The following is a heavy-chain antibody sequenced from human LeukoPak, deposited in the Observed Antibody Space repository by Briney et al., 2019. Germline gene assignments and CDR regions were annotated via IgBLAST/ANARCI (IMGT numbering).Heavy chain of an antibody. D-gene: IGHD1-26*01. CDR1: GDSVSSNSPA. V-gene: IGHV6-1*01. J-gene: IGHJ4*02. CDR3: ARLSGSFDPFDS. Sequence: SQTLSLTCAISGDSVSSNSPAWHWIRQSPSRCLEWLGRTLCRSKGYNEYAVSVKTRITITPHTSQNQCYLQLNSVTPEPTTVYYCARLSGSFDPFDSWGQGAPVTASS. CDR2: TLCRSKGYN.